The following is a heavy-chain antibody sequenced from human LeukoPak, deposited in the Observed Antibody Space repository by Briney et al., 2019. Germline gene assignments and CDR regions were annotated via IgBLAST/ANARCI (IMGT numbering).Heavy chain of an antibody. CDR1: GGSISSYY. V-gene: IGHV4-59*08. J-gene: IGHJ2*01. D-gene: IGHD6-25*01. Sequence: PSETLSLTCTVSGGSISSYYWSWIRQPPGKGLGGSGYIYYSGSTNYNPSLKSRVTISVDTSKNQFSLKLSSVTAADTAVYYCARQGGGFWYFDLWGRGILVTVSS. CDR3: ARQGGGFWYFDL. CDR2: IYYSGST.